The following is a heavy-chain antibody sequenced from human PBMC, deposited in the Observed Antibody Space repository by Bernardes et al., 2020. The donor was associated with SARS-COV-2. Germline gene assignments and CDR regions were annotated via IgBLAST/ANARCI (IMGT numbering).Heavy chain of an antibody. J-gene: IGHJ5*02. Sequence: SETLSLTCAVYGGSFSGYYWSWIRQPPGKGLEWIGEINHSGSTNYNPSLKSRVTISVDTSKNQFSLKLSSVTAADTAVYYCARGGNLLLWFRELLSEWFDPWGQGTLVTVSS. CDR3: ARGGNLLLWFRELLSEWFDP. CDR1: GGSFSGYY. D-gene: IGHD3-10*01. CDR2: INHSGST. V-gene: IGHV4-34*01.